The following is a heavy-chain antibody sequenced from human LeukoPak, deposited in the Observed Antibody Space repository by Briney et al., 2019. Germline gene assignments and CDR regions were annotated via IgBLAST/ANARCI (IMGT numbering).Heavy chain of an antibody. CDR2: INHSGST. CDR3: ARGRYGDYVPFYYYYMDV. Sequence: SETLSLTCAVYGGSFSGYYWSWIRQPPGKGLEWIGEINHSGSTNYNPSLKSRVTISVDTSKNQFSLKLSSVTAADTAVYYCARGRYGDYVPFYYYYMDVWGKGTTVTISS. J-gene: IGHJ6*03. CDR1: GGSFSGYY. V-gene: IGHV4-34*01. D-gene: IGHD4-17*01.